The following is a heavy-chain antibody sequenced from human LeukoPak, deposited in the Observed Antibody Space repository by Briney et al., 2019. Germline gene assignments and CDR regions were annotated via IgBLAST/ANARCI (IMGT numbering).Heavy chain of an antibody. CDR2: MNPNSGNT. V-gene: IGHV1-8*01. CDR1: GYTFTSYD. J-gene: IGHJ4*02. CDR3: ATATMVRGVYYFDY. Sequence: ASVKVSCKASGYTFTSYDINWVRQATGQGLEWMGWMNPNSGNTGHAQKFQGRVTMTRNTSISTAYMELSSLRSEDTAVYYCATATMVRGVYYFDYWGQGTLVTVSS. D-gene: IGHD3-10*01.